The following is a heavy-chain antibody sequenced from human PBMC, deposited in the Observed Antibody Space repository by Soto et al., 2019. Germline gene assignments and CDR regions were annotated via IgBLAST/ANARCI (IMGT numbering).Heavy chain of an antibody. CDR3: ARGYSSGWSSYYYYYYGMDV. J-gene: IGHJ6*02. V-gene: IGHV5-10-1*01. Sequence: GESLKISCKGSGYSFTSYWISWVRQMPGKGLEWMGRIDPSDSYTNYSPSFQGHVTISADKSISTACLQWSSLKASDTAMYYCARGYSSGWSSYYYYYYGMDVWGQGTTVTVSS. D-gene: IGHD6-19*01. CDR1: GYSFTSYW. CDR2: IDPSDSYT.